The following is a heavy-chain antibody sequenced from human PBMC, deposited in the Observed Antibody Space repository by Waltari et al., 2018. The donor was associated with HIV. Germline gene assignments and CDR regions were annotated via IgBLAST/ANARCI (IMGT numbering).Heavy chain of an antibody. J-gene: IGHJ3*01. D-gene: IGHD1-26*01. V-gene: IGHV3-30*02. CDR2: IRYDGGRQ. CDR1: GFNVQLYD. CDR3: AKDGAPGRDAVFDI. Sequence: QVHVVESGGGVVQPGGSLRLSCIASGFNVQLYDIHWVRQAPGRGRAWGGGIRYDGGRQDYGDSVKGRFIVSRDNSKNAIFLEMTTLRQEDTAIYRCAKDGAPGRDAVFDIWGQGTMVTVS.